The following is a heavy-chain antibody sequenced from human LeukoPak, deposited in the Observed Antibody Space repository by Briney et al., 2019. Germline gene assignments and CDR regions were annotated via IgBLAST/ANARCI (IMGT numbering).Heavy chain of an antibody. CDR2: ISGSGGST. CDR3: AKAVWFGELLGPFDY. CDR1: GFTFSSYA. V-gene: IGHV3-23*01. Sequence: PGGCLRLSCAASGFTFSSYAMSWVRQAPGKGLEWVSAISGSGGSTYYADSVKGRFTISRDNSKNTLYLQMNSLRAEDTAVYYCAKAVWFGELLGPFDYWGQGTLVTVSS. D-gene: IGHD3-10*01. J-gene: IGHJ4*02.